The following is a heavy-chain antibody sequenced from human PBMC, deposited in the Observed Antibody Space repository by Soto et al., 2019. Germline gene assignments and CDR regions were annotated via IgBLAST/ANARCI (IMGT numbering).Heavy chain of an antibody. J-gene: IGHJ4*02. Sequence: PSETLSLTCAVYGGSFSGYYWSGIRQPPGKGLGWIGEINHSGSTNYNPSLKSRVTISVDTSKNQFSLKLSSVTAADTAVYCCARNLIAVAGMSDYWGQGTLVTVSS. V-gene: IGHV4-34*01. CDR1: GGSFSGYY. D-gene: IGHD6-19*01. CDR3: ARNLIAVAGMSDY. CDR2: INHSGST.